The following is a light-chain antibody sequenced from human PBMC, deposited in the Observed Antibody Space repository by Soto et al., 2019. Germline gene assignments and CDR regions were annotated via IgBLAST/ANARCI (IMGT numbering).Light chain of an antibody. Sequence: EISLTQAPATLSLSPGERATLACRASQRGQNFFAWYQQKPGQAPRLLIYDASYRATGVPARFSASGSGTDFPLTISSLEPEDFAVDYCQQRSSWPATFGPGTKVHIK. CDR1: QRGQNF. J-gene: IGKJ3*01. CDR2: DAS. V-gene: IGKV3-11*01. CDR3: QQRSSWPAT.